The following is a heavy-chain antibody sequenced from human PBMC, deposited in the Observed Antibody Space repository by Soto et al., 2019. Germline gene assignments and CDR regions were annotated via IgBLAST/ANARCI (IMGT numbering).Heavy chain of an antibody. Sequence: GSLRLSCAASGLTISGSGMQWVRQASGKGLEWVGHIRTKANRYATVYAESVKGRFTISRDDSKNTAYLQVNSLKTEDTAVYYCTRQNGDFFEYWGQGALVTVSS. J-gene: IGHJ4*02. D-gene: IGHD4-17*01. CDR3: TRQNGDFFEY. CDR2: IRTKANRYAT. V-gene: IGHV3-73*01. CDR1: GLTISGSG.